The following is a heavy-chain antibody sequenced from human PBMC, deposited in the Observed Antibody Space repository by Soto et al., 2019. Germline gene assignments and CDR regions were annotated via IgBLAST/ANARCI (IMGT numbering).Heavy chain of an antibody. Sequence: VASVKVSCKVSGYTLTELSMHWVRQAPGKGLEWMGGFDPEDGETIYAQKFQGRVTMTEDTSTDTAYMELSSLRSEDTAVYYCATGPQEYQLLFEYWGQGTLVTVSS. CDR2: FDPEDGET. V-gene: IGHV1-24*01. CDR1: GYTLTELS. CDR3: ATGPQEYQLLFEY. D-gene: IGHD2-2*01. J-gene: IGHJ4*02.